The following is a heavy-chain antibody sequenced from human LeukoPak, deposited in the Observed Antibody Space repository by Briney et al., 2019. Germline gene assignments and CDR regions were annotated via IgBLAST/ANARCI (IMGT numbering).Heavy chain of an antibody. J-gene: IGHJ4*02. CDR3: ARGRRGNSYILEH. V-gene: IGHV3-53*01. Sequence: PAGGSLRLSCAASGFTVSSTYMSWVRQAPGRELECVSIIFGGGNTFYAQSVEDRFTISRDNYRNTLYLLMNNLRAEDTAVYYCARGRRGNSYILEHWGQGTLVTVSS. CDR1: GFTVSSTY. D-gene: IGHD5-18*01. CDR2: IFGGGNT.